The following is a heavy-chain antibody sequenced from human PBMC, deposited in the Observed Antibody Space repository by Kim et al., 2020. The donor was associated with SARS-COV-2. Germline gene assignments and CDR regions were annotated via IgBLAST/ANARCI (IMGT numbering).Heavy chain of an antibody. CDR2: INPNSGGT. CDR3: ARDSGAAARRTDAFDI. Sequence: ASVKVSCKASGYTFTGYYMHWVRQAPGQGLEWMGRINPNSGGTNYAQKFQGRVTMTRDTSISTAYMELSRLRSDDTAVYYCARDSGAAARRTDAFDIWGQGTMVTVSS. CDR1: GYTFTGYY. J-gene: IGHJ3*02. D-gene: IGHD6-13*01. V-gene: IGHV1-2*06.